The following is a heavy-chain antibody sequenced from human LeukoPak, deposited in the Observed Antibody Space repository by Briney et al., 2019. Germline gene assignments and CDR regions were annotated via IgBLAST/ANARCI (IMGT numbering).Heavy chain of an antibody. V-gene: IGHV1-2*02. CDR2: INPNSGGT. CDR3: ARPRALLWFGENSFDY. CDR1: GYTFTGYY. D-gene: IGHD3-10*01. J-gene: IGHJ4*02. Sequence: ASVKVSCKASGYTFTGYYMHWVRQAPGQGLEWMGWINPNSGGTNYAQKFQGRVTMTRDTSISTAYMELSRLRSDDTAVYYCARPRALLWFGENSFDYWGQGTLVTVSP.